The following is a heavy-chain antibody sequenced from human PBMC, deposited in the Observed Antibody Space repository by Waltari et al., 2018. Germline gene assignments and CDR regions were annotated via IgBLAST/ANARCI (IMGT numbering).Heavy chain of an antibody. CDR3: ARSHCSSTSCYYYYGMDV. CDR2: IIPIFGTA. Sequence: QVQLVQSGAEVKKPGSSVKVSCKASGGTFSSYAISWVRPAPGQGLEWMGGIIPIFGTANYAQKFQGRVTITADESTSTAYMELSSLRSEDTAVYYCARSHCSSTSCYYYYGMDVWGQGTTVTVSS. D-gene: IGHD2-2*01. J-gene: IGHJ6*02. CDR1: GGTFSSYA. V-gene: IGHV1-69*01.